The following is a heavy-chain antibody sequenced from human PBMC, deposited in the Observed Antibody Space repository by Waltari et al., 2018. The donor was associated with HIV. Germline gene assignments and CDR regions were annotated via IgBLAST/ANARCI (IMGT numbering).Heavy chain of an antibody. D-gene: IGHD4-17*01. J-gene: IGHJ4*02. Sequence: EVQLVESGGGLVKPGGSLRLSCAASGFTFSNAWMSWVRQAPGKGLEWVGRIKSKTDGGTTDYAAPVKGRFTISRDDSKNTLYLQMNSLKTEDTAVYYCTTDRRGDYVSLVLWGQGTLVTVSS. V-gene: IGHV3-15*01. CDR1: GFTFSNAW. CDR3: TTDRRGDYVSLVL. CDR2: IKSKTDGGTT.